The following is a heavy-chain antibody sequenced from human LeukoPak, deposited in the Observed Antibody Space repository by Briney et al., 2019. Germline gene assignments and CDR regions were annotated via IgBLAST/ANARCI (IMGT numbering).Heavy chain of an antibody. V-gene: IGHV1-2*02. CDR3: ARDVGGNSAVDY. Sequence: ASLKVSCKASGYTFTGYYMHWVRQAPGQGLEWMGWINPNSGGTNYAQKFQGRVTMTRDTSISTAYMELSRLRSDDTAVYYCARDVGGNSAVDYWGQGTLVTVSS. CDR1: GYTFTGYY. J-gene: IGHJ4*02. D-gene: IGHD4-23*01. CDR2: INPNSGGT.